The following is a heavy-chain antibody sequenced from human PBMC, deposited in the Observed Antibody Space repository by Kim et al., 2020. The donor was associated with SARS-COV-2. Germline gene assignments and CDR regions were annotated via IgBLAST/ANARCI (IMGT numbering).Heavy chain of an antibody. Sequence: YNPPLTSRVTQSVDTSKNQFSLKLSSVTAADTAVYYCARDEAAEENYFDYWGQGTLVTVSS. V-gene: IGHV4-4*07. J-gene: IGHJ4*02. CDR3: ARDEAAEENYFDY. D-gene: IGHD6-13*01.